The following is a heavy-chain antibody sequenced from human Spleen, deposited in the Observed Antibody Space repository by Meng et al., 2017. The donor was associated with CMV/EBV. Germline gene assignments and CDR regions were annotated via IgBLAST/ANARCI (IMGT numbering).Heavy chain of an antibody. CDR3: ARDSFWSAYYYGMDV. CDR1: GFTFSGYW. J-gene: IGHJ6*02. Sequence: GESLKISCAASGFTFSGYWMHWVRQAPGRGLVWVSRINPDGSSTSYADSVKGRFTISRDNAKNTLYLQMNSPRAEDTAVYYCARDSFWSAYYYGMDVWGQGTTVTVSS. D-gene: IGHD3-3*01. CDR2: INPDGSST. V-gene: IGHV3-74*01.